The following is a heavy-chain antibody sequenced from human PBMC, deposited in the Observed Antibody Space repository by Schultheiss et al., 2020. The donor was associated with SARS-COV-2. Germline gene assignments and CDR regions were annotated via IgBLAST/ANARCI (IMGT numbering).Heavy chain of an antibody. CDR3: ARDRYDFWSGYVSYWYFDL. Sequence: SVKVSCKASGGTFSSYTISWVRQAPGQGLEWMGGIIPIFGTANYAQKFQGRVTITADESTSTAYMELSSLRSEDTAVYYCARDRYDFWSGYVSYWYFDLWGRGTLVTVSS. D-gene: IGHD3-3*01. V-gene: IGHV1-69*13. CDR1: GGTFSSYT. CDR2: IIPIFGTA. J-gene: IGHJ2*01.